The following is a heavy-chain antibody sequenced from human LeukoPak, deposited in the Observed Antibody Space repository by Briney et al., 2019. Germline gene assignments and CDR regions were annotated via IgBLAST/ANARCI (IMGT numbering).Heavy chain of an antibody. V-gene: IGHV4-39*07. J-gene: IGHJ4*02. D-gene: IGHD2-15*01. CDR1: GGSISSSSYY. Sequence: SETLSLTCTVSGGSISSSSYYWGWIRQPPGKGLEWIGSIYYSGSTYYNPSLKSRVTISVDTSKNQFSLKLSSVTAADTAVYYCARSPPICSGGSCYPVFDYWGQGTLVTVSS. CDR2: IYYSGST. CDR3: ARSPPICSGGSCYPVFDY.